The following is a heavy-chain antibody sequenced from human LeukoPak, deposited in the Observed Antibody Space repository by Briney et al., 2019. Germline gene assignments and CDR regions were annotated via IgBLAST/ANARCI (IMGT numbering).Heavy chain of an antibody. J-gene: IGHJ5*02. CDR1: GYTFTSSG. D-gene: IGHD1-26*01. CDR2: ISGYNGNT. CDR3: ARDKGYSRTWRPNWFDP. V-gene: IGHV1-18*01. Sequence: ASVKVSCKASGYTFTSSGINWVRQAPGQGLEWMGWISGYNGNTDYAQKLLGRVTMTTDTSTSTAYMELRSLRPDDTAVYYCARDKGYSRTWRPNWFDPWGQGTLVTVSS.